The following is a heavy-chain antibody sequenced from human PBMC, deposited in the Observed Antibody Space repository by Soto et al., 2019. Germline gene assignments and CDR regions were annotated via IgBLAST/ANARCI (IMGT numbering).Heavy chain of an antibody. V-gene: IGHV3-23*05. CDR1: EFTFSSYA. CDR2: ISGSGSST. J-gene: IGHJ6*02. D-gene: IGHD6-6*01. CDR3: AKHSSISGSYYYYIMDV. Sequence: GGSLRLSCTPSEFTFSSYAMSWVRQAPGKGLEWVSVISGSGSSTSYADSVKGRFTISRDNSKDTLYLQMNSLRAEDTAIYYCAKHSSISGSYYYYIMDVWGQGTTVTVSS.